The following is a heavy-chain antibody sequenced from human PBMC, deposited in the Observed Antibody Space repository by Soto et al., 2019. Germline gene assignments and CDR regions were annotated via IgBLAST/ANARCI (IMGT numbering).Heavy chain of an antibody. J-gene: IGHJ3*02. V-gene: IGHV1-2*04. CDR1: GYTFTGYY. Sequence: ASVKVSCKASGYTFTGYYMHWVRQAPGQGLEWMGWINPNSGGTNYAQKFQGWVTMTRDTSISTAYMEPSRLRSDDTAVYYCASGLGYCSGGSCPNDAFDIWGQGTMVTVSS. CDR2: INPNSGGT. CDR3: ASGLGYCSGGSCPNDAFDI. D-gene: IGHD2-15*01.